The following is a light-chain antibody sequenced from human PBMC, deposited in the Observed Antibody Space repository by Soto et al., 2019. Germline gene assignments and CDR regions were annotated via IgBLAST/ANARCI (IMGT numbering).Light chain of an antibody. Sequence: EVVMTQSPATLSVSPGERATLSCRASQTVRSKIAWIQQKPGQAPRLLIYGTSTRATGVPARFSGSGSGTEFTLTISSLQSEDFALYYCQQYEDFPPVTFGGGTKVEIK. CDR3: QQYEDFPPVT. V-gene: IGKV3-15*01. CDR1: QTVRSK. J-gene: IGKJ4*01. CDR2: GTS.